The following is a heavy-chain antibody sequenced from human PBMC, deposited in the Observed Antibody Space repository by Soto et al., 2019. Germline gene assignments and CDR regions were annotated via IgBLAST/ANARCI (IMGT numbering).Heavy chain of an antibody. CDR3: VYKRHEAFDI. CDR2: IYYSGST. CDR1: GGSISSSSYY. V-gene: IGHV4-39*01. J-gene: IGHJ3*02. Sequence: QLQLQESGPGLVKPSETLSLTCTVSGGSISSSSYYWGWIRQPPGKGLEWIGSIYYSGSTYYNPSLKSRVPIPVDTSKNQFSLKLSSVTAADTAVYYCVYKRHEAFDIWGQGTMVTDSS. D-gene: IGHD3-10*01.